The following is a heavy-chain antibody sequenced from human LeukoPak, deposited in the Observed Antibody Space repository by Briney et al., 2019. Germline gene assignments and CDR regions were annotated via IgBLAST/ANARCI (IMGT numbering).Heavy chain of an antibody. J-gene: IGHJ6*02. CDR1: GFTFSSYA. V-gene: IGHV3-23*01. D-gene: IGHD3-10*01. CDR2: ISGSGGST. CDR3: ARARSTMVRGVRDYYGMDV. Sequence: PGGSLRLSCAASGFTFSSYAMSWVRQAPGKGLEWVSAISGSGGSTYYADSVKGRFTISRDNSKNTLYLQMNSLRAKDTAVYYCARARSTMVRGVRDYYGMDVWGQGTTVTVSS.